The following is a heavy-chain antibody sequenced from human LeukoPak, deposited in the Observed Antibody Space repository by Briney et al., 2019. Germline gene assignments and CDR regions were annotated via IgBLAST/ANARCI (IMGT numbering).Heavy chain of an antibody. CDR1: GFTFGTYD. CDR3: ARGTHCSSISCFHYGMDV. J-gene: IGHJ6*02. D-gene: IGHD2-2*01. CDR2: ICTASDA. Sequence: GGSLRLSCAASGFTFGTYDMHWVRQVPGKGLEWVSAICTASDAYYADSVKGRFTISRENAKNSFYLQMNSLRAGDTAVYYCARGTHCSSISCFHYGMDVWGQGTTVTVSS. V-gene: IGHV3-13*01.